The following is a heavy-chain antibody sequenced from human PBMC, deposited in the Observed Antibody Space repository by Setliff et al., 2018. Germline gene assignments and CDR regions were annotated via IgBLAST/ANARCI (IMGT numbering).Heavy chain of an antibody. V-gene: IGHV4-61*09. Sequence: TLSLTCTVSGGSISSGSNYWSWIRQPAGRGLEWIGHIDPSGNTNYHPSLKSRVTISGDTSKNQFSLKLTSVTAADTAVYFCARSLGSGSYYNSRPFYSDYWGQGTLVTVSS. J-gene: IGHJ4*02. CDR1: GGSISSGSNY. CDR3: ARSLGSGSYYNSRPFYSDY. D-gene: IGHD3-10*01. CDR2: IDPSGNT.